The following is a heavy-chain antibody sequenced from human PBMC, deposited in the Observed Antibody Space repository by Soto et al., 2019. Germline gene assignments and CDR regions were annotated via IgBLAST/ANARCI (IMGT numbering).Heavy chain of an antibody. J-gene: IGHJ5*02. D-gene: IGHD1-7*01. V-gene: IGHV4-34*01. CDR2: INHSGST. Sequence: SETLSLTCAVYGGSFSGYYWSWIRQPPGKGLEWIGEINHSGSTNYNPSLKSRVTISVDTSKNQFSLKLSSVTAADTAVYYCARKGRYNWTYGWFDPWGQGTLVTVSS. CDR1: GGSFSGYY. CDR3: ARKGRYNWTYGWFDP.